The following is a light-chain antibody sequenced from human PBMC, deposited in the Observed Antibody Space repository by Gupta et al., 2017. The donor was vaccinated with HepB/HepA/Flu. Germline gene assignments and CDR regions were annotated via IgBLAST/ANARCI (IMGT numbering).Light chain of an antibody. CDR2: AAS. CDR1: QSISSY. CDR3: QQSYRTPRFT. Sequence: DIQMTQSPSSLSASVGDRVTITCRASQSISSYLNWYQQKPGKAPKLLIYAASSLQSGVPSRFSGSGSGTDFTLTISSLQPEDFATYYCQQSYRTPRFTCGPGTKVDIK. J-gene: IGKJ3*01. V-gene: IGKV1-39*01.